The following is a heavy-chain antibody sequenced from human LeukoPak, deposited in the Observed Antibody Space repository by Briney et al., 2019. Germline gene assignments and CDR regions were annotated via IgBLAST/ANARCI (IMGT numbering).Heavy chain of an antibody. D-gene: IGHD4-11*01. Sequence: PSETLSLTCTVSGGSISSYYGSWIRQPAGKGLEWIGRIYTSGSTNYNPSLKSRVTMSVDTSKNQFSLKLSSVTAADTAVYYCARGDDYSNYPDDYWGQGTLVTVSS. CDR3: ARGDDYSNYPDDY. CDR2: IYTSGST. V-gene: IGHV4-4*07. CDR1: GGSISSYY. J-gene: IGHJ4*02.